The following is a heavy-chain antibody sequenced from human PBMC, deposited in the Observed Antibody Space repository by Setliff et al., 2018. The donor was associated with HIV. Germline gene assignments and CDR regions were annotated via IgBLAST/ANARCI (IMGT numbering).Heavy chain of an antibody. J-gene: IGHJ4*02. CDR1: GVTFFSTYS. D-gene: IGHD6-25*01. CDR2: ISGSGGST. V-gene: IGHV3-23*01. Sequence: GGSLRLSCAVSGVTFFSTYSMNWVRQAPGKGLEWVSGISGSGGSTYYADSVKGRFTISRDNSKNTLHLQMNSLRAEDTAMYYCARSRPYNSALDYWGQGTLVTVSS. CDR3: ARSRPYNSALDY.